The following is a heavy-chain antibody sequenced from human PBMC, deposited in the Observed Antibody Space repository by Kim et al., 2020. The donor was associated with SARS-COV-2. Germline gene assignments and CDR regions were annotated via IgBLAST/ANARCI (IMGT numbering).Heavy chain of an antibody. Sequence: YRDSVKGRFTISRDNSKNTLYLQMNSLGVEDTAVYYCASRPVAGYNWFDPWGQGTLVTVSS. J-gene: IGHJ5*02. D-gene: IGHD6-19*01. V-gene: IGHV3-33*01. CDR3: ASRPVAGYNWFDP.